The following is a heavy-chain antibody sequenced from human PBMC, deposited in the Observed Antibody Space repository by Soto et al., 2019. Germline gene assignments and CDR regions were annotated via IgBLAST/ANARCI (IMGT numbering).Heavy chain of an antibody. CDR2: IWYDGSNK. CDR3: ARGSSSWYYFDY. V-gene: IGHV3-33*01. CDR1: GFTFSSYG. Sequence: GGSLRLSCAASGFTFSSYGMHWVRQAPGKGLEWVAVIWYDGSNKYYADSVKGRFTISRDNSKNTLYLQMNSLRAEDTAVYYCARGSSSWYYFDYWGQGTLVTVS. D-gene: IGHD6-13*01. J-gene: IGHJ4*02.